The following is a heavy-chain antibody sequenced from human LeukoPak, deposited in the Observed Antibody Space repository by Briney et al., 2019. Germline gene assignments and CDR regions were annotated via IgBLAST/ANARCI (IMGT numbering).Heavy chain of an antibody. Sequence: ASVKVSCKASGYTFTSHYMHWVRQAPGQGLEWMGIINPSGGSTSYAQKFQGRVTMTRDTSISTAYMELSSLRSEDTAVYYCAAVKTYYYDTSGYYFPLNAFDIWGQGAMVTVSS. V-gene: IGHV1-46*01. CDR3: AAVKTYYYDTSGYYFPLNAFDI. CDR2: INPSGGST. CDR1: GYTFTSHY. D-gene: IGHD3-22*01. J-gene: IGHJ3*02.